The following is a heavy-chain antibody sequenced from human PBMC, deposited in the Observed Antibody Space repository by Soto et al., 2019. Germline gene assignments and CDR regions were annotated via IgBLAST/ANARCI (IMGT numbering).Heavy chain of an antibody. CDR1: GFTFSSYA. CDR3: AKRPASVAVISPSGYYRMDV. V-gene: IGHV3-23*01. Sequence: GGSLRLSCAASGFTFSSYAMSWVRQAPWKGLEWVSAISGSGGSTYYADSVKGRFTISRDNAKNTLYLQMNSLRAEDTAVYYCAKRPASVAVISPSGYYRMDVWGQGTTVTVYS. CDR2: ISGSGGST. D-gene: IGHD2-2*01. J-gene: IGHJ6*02.